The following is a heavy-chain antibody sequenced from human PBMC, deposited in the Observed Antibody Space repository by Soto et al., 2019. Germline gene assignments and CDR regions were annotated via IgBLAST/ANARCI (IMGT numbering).Heavy chain of an antibody. CDR1: GFTFSSYA. CDR2: ISGSGGST. D-gene: IGHD1-26*01. CDR3: ANYLSGSYSEPFDY. J-gene: IGHJ4*02. V-gene: IGHV3-23*01. Sequence: QSGGSLRLSCAASGFTFSSYAMSWVRQAPGKGLEWVSAISGSGGSTYYADSVKGRFTISRDNSKNTLYLQMNSLRAEDTAVYYCANYLSGSYSEPFDYWGQGTLVTVSS.